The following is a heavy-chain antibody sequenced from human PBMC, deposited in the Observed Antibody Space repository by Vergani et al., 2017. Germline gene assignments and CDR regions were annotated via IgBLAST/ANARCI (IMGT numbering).Heavy chain of an antibody. CDR2: IYYSGST. V-gene: IGHV4-39*01. J-gene: IGHJ4*03. Sequence: QLQLQESGPGLVKPSETLSLTCTVPGGSISSSSYYWGWIRQPPGKGLEWIGSIYYSGSTYYNPSLKSRVTISVDTSKNQFSLKLSSETAADTAVYYCARKGYSSSWYLFDYWGQGTTVTVSS. CDR3: ARKGYSSSWYLFDY. CDR1: GGSISSSSYY. D-gene: IGHD6-13*01.